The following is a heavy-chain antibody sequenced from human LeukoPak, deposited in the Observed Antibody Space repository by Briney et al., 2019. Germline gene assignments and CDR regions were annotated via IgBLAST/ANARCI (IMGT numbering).Heavy chain of an antibody. CDR3: SRDPTAQYGMDV. CDR1: GFSFRDYA. V-gene: IGHV3-49*03. J-gene: IGHJ6*02. Sequence: GGSLRLSCTASGFSFRDYALSWFRLAPGKGLEWVGFIRRKDHGGTTEYAASVKGRFTISRDDSKSVAHLQMSSLRTEDTAVYYCSRDPTAQYGMDVWGQGTTVTVSS. CDR2: IRRKDHGGTT. D-gene: IGHD4-11*01.